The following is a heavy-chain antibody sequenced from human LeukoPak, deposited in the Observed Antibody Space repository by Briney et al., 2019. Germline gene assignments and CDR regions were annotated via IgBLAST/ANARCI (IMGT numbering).Heavy chain of an antibody. CDR3: ARDSSGPAF. CDR1: GFIVSNYY. CDR2: IFDGGGT. Sequence: GGSLRLSCAASGFIVSNYYMSWVRQAPGKGLEWVSVIFDGGGTFYSDSVKGRFTISRDYSKNTLYLQMSSLRADDTAVYYCARDSSGPAFWGQGTLVTVSS. V-gene: IGHV3-53*01. D-gene: IGHD3-22*01. J-gene: IGHJ4*02.